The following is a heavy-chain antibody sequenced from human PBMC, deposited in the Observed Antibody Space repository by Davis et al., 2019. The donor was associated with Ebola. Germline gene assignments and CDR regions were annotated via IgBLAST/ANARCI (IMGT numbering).Heavy chain of an antibody. CDR2: IYYSGST. Sequence: SETLSLTCTVSGGSISSYYWSWIRQPPGKGLEWIGYIYYSGSTYYNPSLKSRVTISVDTSKNQFSLKLSSVTAADTAVYYCAGDYGGNSDYFDYWGQGTLVTVSS. CDR1: GGSISSYY. V-gene: IGHV4-59*04. D-gene: IGHD4-23*01. CDR3: AGDYGGNSDYFDY. J-gene: IGHJ4*02.